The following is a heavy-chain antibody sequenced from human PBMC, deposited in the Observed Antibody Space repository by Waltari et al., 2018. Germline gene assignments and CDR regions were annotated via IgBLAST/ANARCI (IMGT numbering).Heavy chain of an antibody. CDR1: GYTFASHA. CDR3: ARTSLLAVDGLNHY. CDR2: ISVYNGNT. V-gene: IGHV1-18*01. J-gene: IGHJ4*02. Sequence: QVQLVQSGAEVKKPGPPVKVSCKASGYTFASHAISWVRQAPGQGLEGKGWISVYNGNTNYAQKFQDRVTMTTDTSTSTAYMELRSLRSDDTAVYYCARTSLLAVDGLNHYWGQGTLVTVSS. D-gene: IGHD3-3*02.